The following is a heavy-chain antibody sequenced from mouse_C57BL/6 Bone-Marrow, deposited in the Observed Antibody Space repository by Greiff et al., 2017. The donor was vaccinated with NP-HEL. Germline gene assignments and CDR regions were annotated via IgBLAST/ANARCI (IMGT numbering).Heavy chain of an antibody. V-gene: IGHV1-64*01. CDR3: VYDGYYPAWFAY. J-gene: IGHJ3*01. CDR1: GYTFTSYW. Sequence: QVQLQQPGAELVKPGASVKLSCKASGYTFTSYWMHWVKQRPGQGLEWIGMFHPNSGSTNYNEKFKSKATLTVDKSSSSSYMQRSSLTSEDSAVYYCVYDGYYPAWFAYWGQGTLVTVSA. CDR2: FHPNSGST. D-gene: IGHD2-3*01.